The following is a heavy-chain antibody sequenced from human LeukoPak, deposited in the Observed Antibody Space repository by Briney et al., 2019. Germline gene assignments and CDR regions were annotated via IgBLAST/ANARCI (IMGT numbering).Heavy chain of an antibody. D-gene: IGHD2-8*01. CDR2: VYYSGST. J-gene: IGHJ5*02. CDR3: ARHFFSSRRGVWFDP. Sequence: PSETLSLTCTVSGGSISSSSYYWGWIRQPPGKGLEWIGSVYYSGSTYYNPSLKSRVTISVDTSKNQFSLKLSFVTAADTAVYYCARHFFSSRRGVWFDPWGQGTLVTVSS. CDR1: GGSISSSSYY. V-gene: IGHV4-39*01.